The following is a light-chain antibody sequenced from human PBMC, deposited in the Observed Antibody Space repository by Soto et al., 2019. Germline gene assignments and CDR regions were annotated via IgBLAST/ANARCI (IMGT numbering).Light chain of an antibody. CDR3: QQYYSTPQT. J-gene: IGKJ1*01. CDR1: QSVFYGSNNKNY. Sequence: DIVMTQSPDSLAVSLGERATINCKSSQSVFYGSNNKNYLAWYQQKPGQPPKLLIYWASTRESGVPDRFSGSGYGTDFTLTISSLQAEDVAIYYCQQYYSTPQTFGQGTKVEIK. V-gene: IGKV4-1*01. CDR2: WAS.